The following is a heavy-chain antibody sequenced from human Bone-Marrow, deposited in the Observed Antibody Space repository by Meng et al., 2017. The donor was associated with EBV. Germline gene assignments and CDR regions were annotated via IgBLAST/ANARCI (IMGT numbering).Heavy chain of an antibody. CDR3: ARAYSYGSRDLPGH. CDR1: GCSFSSTYW. D-gene: IGHD3-10*01. Sequence: PEPAPGRVKPSGTCSSPAAVPGCSFSSTYWWSWVSQPPGRGLEWLVQIYHSGSTNYNPPLKSRVIISVDKSKNQFSLRLTSVTAADTAVYYCARAYSYGSRDLPGHWGLGTLVTVSS. CDR2: IYHSGST. V-gene: IGHV4-4*02. J-gene: IGHJ1*01.